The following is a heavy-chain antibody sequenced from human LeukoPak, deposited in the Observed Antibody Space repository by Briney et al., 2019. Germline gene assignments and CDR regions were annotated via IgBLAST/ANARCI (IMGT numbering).Heavy chain of an antibody. CDR1: GFTFDDYT. J-gene: IGHJ4*02. V-gene: IGHV3-43*01. CDR2: ISWDGGST. CDR3: AKDRGSSWHSVDY. Sequence: GYLRLSCAASGFTFDDYTMHWVRQAPGKGLEWVSLISWDGGSTYYADSVKGRFTISRDNSKNSLYLQMNSLRTEDTALYYCAKDRGSSWHSVDYWGQGTLVTVSS. D-gene: IGHD6-13*01.